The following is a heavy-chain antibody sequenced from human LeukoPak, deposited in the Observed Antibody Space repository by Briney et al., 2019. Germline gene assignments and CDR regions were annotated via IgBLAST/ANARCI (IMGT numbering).Heavy chain of an antibody. J-gene: IGHJ4*02. V-gene: IGHV3-64*02. CDR1: VFTFYSYL. Sequence: AGGSLTLPCAASVFTFYSYLMHWVRQAPGKGLEYVSAISSNGGSTFYADSVKGRFNISRDNSKNTVFLQMNSLRAEDTAVYYCAKDGRRDFGSDYDSPLYWGQGTLVSVSS. CDR3: AKDGRRDFGSDYDSPLY. D-gene: IGHD5-12*01. CDR2: ISSNGGST.